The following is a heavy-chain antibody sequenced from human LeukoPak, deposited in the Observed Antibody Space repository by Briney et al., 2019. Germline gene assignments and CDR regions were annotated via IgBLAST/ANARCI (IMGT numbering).Heavy chain of an antibody. Sequence: GGSLRLSCAASGFTFGNHWMTWVRQAPGKGLEWLAHIKEDGRETAYVDSVRGRFTISRDNAKTSLYLQMSSLRDEDTAVYYCARDRGFFLFDYWGQGTLVSVSS. CDR3: ARDRGFFLFDY. CDR1: GFTFGNHW. J-gene: IGHJ4*02. CDR2: IKEDGRET. D-gene: IGHD3-10*01. V-gene: IGHV3-7*01.